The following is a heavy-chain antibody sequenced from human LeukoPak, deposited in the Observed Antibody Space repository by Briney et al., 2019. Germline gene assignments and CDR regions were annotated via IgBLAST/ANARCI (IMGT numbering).Heavy chain of an antibody. J-gene: IGHJ4*02. V-gene: IGHV1-69*04. CDR2: IIPIFGIA. CDR1: GATFSSYA. CDR3: ARDKCISTSCSHALYYFDY. D-gene: IGHD2-2*01. Sequence: SVKVSCKASGATFSSYAISWVRQAPGQGLEWMGRIIPIFGIANYAQKFQGRVTITADKSTSTAYMELSSLRSEDTAVYYCARDKCISTSCSHALYYFDYWGQGTLVTVSS.